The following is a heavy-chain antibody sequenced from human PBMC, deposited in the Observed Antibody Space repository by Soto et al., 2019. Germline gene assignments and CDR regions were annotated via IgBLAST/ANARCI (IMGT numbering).Heavy chain of an antibody. J-gene: IGHJ4*02. V-gene: IGHV4-59*01. CDR1: GGSISSYY. D-gene: IGHD4-17*01. Sequence: SETLSLTCTVSGGSISSYYWSWIRQPPGKGLEWIGYIYYSGSTNYNPSLKGRVTISVDTSKNQFSLKLSSVTAADTAVYYCVRAYGDRAFDYWGQGTLVTVSS. CDR2: IYYSGST. CDR3: VRAYGDRAFDY.